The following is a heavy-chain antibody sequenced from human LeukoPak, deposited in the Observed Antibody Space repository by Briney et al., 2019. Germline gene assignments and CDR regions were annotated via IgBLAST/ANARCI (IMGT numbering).Heavy chain of an antibody. V-gene: IGHV3-30-3*01. D-gene: IGHD6-19*01. CDR2: ISYDGSNK. CDR1: GFTFSSYA. J-gene: IGHJ4*02. CDR3: ARDTREYSSGWSLTDY. Sequence: GVSLRLSCAASGFTFSSYAMHWVRQAPGRGLEWVAVISYDGSNKYYADSVKGRFTISRDNSKNTLYLQMNSLRAEDTAVYYCARDTREYSSGWSLTDYWGQGTLVTVSS.